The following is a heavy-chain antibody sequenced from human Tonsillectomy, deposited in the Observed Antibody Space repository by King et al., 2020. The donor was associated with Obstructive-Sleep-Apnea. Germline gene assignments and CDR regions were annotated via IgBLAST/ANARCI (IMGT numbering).Heavy chain of an antibody. D-gene: IGHD6-19*01. J-gene: IGHJ4*02. Sequence: VQLVESGGGLVQPGGSLRLSCAASGFTFSNYAMSWVRQAPGKGLEWVSSVSGTAGTAYYADSVKGRFTISRDNSKNTLYLQMNILKVEDTAGYYCAKADRSGWYTGGYWGQGTLVTVSS. CDR2: VSGTAGTA. CDR1: GFTFSNYA. CDR3: AKADRSGWYTGGY. V-gene: IGHV3-23*04.